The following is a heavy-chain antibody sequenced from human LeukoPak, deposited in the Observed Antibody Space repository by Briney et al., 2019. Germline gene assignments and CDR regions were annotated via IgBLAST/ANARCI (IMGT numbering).Heavy chain of an antibody. CDR2: IWYDGSNK. D-gene: IGHD6-13*01. J-gene: IGHJ4*02. CDR3: ARWGAAAAGTEYDY. CDR1: GFTFSTYG. Sequence: GGSLRLSCAASGFTFSTYGMHWVRQAPGKGLEWVAVIWYDGSNKYYADSVKGRFTISRDNSKNTLYLQMNSLRAEDTAVYYCARWGAAAAGTEYDYWGQGTLVTVSS. V-gene: IGHV3-33*01.